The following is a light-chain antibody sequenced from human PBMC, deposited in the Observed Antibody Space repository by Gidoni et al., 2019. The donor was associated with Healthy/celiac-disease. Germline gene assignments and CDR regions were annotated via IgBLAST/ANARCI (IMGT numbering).Light chain of an antibody. V-gene: IGKV3-20*01. CDR1: QSVSSSY. CDR3: QQYGSSPLYT. CDR2: GAS. Sequence: EIVLTHSPGTLSLSPGERATLSSRASQSVSSSYLAWYQQKPGQAPRLLIYGASSRATGIPDRFSGSGSGTDFTLTISRLEPEDFAVYYCQQYGSSPLYTFGQGTKLEIK. J-gene: IGKJ2*01.